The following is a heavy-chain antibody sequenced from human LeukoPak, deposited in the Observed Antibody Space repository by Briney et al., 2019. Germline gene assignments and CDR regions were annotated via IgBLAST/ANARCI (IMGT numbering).Heavy chain of an antibody. V-gene: IGHV3-23*01. CDR3: AKDPYYGSGSYYDY. J-gene: IGHJ4*02. CDR2: ISGSGGSA. Sequence: PGGSLRLSCAASGFTFSSYAMSWVRQAPGKGLEWVSAISGSGGSAYYADSVKGRFTISRDNSKNTLYLQMNSLRAEDTAVYYCAKDPYYGSGSYYDYWGQGTLVTVSS. D-gene: IGHD3-10*01. CDR1: GFTFSSYA.